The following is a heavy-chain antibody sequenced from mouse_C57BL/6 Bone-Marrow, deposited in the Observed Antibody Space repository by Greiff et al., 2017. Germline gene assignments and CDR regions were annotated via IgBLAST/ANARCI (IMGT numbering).Heavy chain of an antibody. V-gene: IGHV1-82*01. Sequence: QVQLQQSGPELVKPGASVKISCKASGYAFSSSWMHWVKQRPGKGLEWVGRIYPGDGDTNYNGKFKGKATLTADKSSSTAYMQLSSLTSEDSAVYFCARSLLRYPHYYAMDYWGQGTSVTVSS. D-gene: IGHD1-1*01. J-gene: IGHJ4*01. CDR1: GYAFSSSW. CDR3: ARSLLRYPHYYAMDY. CDR2: IYPGDGDT.